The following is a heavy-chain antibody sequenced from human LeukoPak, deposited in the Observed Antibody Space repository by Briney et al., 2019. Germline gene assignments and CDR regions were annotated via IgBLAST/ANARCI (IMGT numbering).Heavy chain of an antibody. Sequence: GGSLRLSCAASGFTFSSYWMHWVRQAPGKGLVWVSRINSDGSSTSYADSVKGRFTISRDNSKNTLYLQMNSLRAEDTAVYYCAKLQHSSGYYYWGQGTLVTVSS. D-gene: IGHD3-22*01. CDR1: GFTFSSYW. V-gene: IGHV3-74*01. J-gene: IGHJ4*02. CDR3: AKLQHSSGYYY. CDR2: INSDGSST.